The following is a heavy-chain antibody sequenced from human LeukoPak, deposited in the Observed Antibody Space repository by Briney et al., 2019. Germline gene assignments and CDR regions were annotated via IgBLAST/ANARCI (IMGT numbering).Heavy chain of an antibody. CDR1: GFTFSSYS. D-gene: IGHD3-16*01. CDR3: ARDPMITFGVYYFDY. Sequence: PGGSLRLSCAASGFTFSSYSTNWVRQAPGKGLEWVSSISSSSSYIYYADSVKGRFTISRDNAKNSLYLQMNSLRAEDTAVYYCARDPMITFGVYYFDYWGQGTLVTVSS. V-gene: IGHV3-21*01. CDR2: ISSSSSYI. J-gene: IGHJ4*02.